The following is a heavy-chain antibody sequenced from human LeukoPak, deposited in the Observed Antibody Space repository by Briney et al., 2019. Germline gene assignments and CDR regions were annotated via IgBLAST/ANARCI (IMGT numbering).Heavy chain of an antibody. CDR2: INPNRCDT. CDR3: ARPGGSSTTYYYGMDV. D-gene: IGHD1-26*01. J-gene: IGHJ6*02. V-gene: IGHV1-2*02. CDR1: GYTFTVYY. Sequence: ASVKVFCKSSGYTFTVYYMHWVRQASGQGLVWMVWINPNRCDTNSAQKFQGRVTMTRDTSISTAYMELSRLRSDDTAVYYCARPGGSSTTYYYGMDVWGQGTTVTVSS.